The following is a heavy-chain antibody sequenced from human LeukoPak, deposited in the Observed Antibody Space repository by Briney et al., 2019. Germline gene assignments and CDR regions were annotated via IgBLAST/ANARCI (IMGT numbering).Heavy chain of an antibody. CDR1: GFTFSSSY. CDR3: ARDVYTGRYYLDY. D-gene: IGHD1-26*01. J-gene: IGHJ4*02. CDR2: SYSGGST. V-gene: IGHV3-53*01. Sequence: GGSLRLSCAASGFTFSSSYMSWVRQAPGKGLEWVSVSYSGGSTYYADSVKGRFSISRDNSKNTLYLQMNSLRAEDTAVYYCARDVYTGRYYLDYWGQGTLVTVSS.